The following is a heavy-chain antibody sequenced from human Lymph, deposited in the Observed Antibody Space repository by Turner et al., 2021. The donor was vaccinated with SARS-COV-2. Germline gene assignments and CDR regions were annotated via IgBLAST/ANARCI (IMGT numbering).Heavy chain of an antibody. CDR2: IYYSGST. CDR1: GGSIRSGGYY. V-gene: IGHV4-31*03. Sequence: QVQLQESGPGLWKPFQTLSLTRTVSGGSIRSGGYYRSWIRQHPGKGLEWIGYIYYSGSTDYNPSHKSRVTISVDTSKNQFSLKLSSVTAADTAVYYCARDYGGNSNYFGYWGQGTLVTVSS. J-gene: IGHJ4*02. D-gene: IGHD4-17*01. CDR3: ARDYGGNSNYFGY.